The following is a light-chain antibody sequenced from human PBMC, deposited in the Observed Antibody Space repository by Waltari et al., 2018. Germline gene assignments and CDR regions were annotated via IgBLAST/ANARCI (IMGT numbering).Light chain of an antibody. J-gene: IGKJ3*01. CDR3: QQYHSSPYL. Sequence: DIVVTPSPDSLAVSLGERATINCKSSQSVFAKNKNYLAWYQQKPGQAPKLLIFWAVTRESGVPDRFSGSGSGTDFTLTINSLQAEDVAVYFCQQYHSSPYLFGPGTKVEIK. CDR2: WAV. V-gene: IGKV4-1*01. CDR1: QSVFAKNKNY.